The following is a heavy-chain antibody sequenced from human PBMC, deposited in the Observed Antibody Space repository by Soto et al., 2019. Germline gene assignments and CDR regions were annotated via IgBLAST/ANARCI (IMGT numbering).Heavy chain of an antibody. CDR1: GFSLSTSGVG. V-gene: IGHV2-5*01. Sequence: SGPTLVNPTQTLTLTCTFSGFSLSTSGVGVGWIRQPPGKALEWLALIYWNDDKRYSPSLKSRLTITKDTSKNQVVLTMTNMDPVDTATYYCARHPIAARPFDYWGQGTLVTVSS. D-gene: IGHD6-6*01. J-gene: IGHJ4*02. CDR2: IYWNDDK. CDR3: ARHPIAARPFDY.